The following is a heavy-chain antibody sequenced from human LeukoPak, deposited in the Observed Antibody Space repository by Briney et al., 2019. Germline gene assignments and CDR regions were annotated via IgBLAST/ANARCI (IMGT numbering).Heavy chain of an antibody. CDR3: ARSRAYSGYEYFDY. J-gene: IGHJ4*02. V-gene: IGHV3-20*04. CDR2: INWNGGST. D-gene: IGHD5-12*01. CDR1: GFTFDDYG. Sequence: GGSLRLSCAASGFTFDDYGMSWVRQSPGKGLEWVSGINWNGGSTGYADSVKGRFTISRDNAKNSLYLQMNSLRAEDTALYYCARSRAYSGYEYFDYWGQGTLVTVSS.